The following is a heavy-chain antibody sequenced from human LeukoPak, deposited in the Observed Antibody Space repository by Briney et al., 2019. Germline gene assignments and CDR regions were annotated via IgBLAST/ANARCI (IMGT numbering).Heavy chain of an antibody. CDR2: VNHDGTGT. CDR3: ATVSEY. V-gene: IGHV3-74*01. CDR1: GFTFSSYG. J-gene: IGHJ4*02. Sequence: GGSLRLSCAASGFTFSSYGMSWVRQAPGKGLGWVSGVNHDGTGTYYADSVKGRFTISRDNAKNTVDLQMNGLRAEDTTVYYCATVSEYWGQGTLVSVSS.